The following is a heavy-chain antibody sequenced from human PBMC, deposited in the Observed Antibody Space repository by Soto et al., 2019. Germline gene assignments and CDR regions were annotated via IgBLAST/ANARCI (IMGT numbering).Heavy chain of an antibody. D-gene: IGHD3-10*01. CDR3: TTFGWFGELLSGLKED. Sequence: PGGSLRLSCAASGFTFSNAWMSWVRQAPGKGLEWVGRIKSRTDGGTTDYAAPVKGRFTISRDDSKTTLYLQMNSLKTEDTAVYYCTTFGWFGELLSGLKEDWGQGTLVTVSS. CDR1: GFTFSNAW. J-gene: IGHJ4*02. V-gene: IGHV3-15*01. CDR2: IKSRTDGGTT.